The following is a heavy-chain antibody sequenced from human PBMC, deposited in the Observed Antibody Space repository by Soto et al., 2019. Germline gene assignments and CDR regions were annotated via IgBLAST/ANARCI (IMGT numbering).Heavy chain of an antibody. D-gene: IGHD3-16*01. CDR1: GGTISSSS. CDR3: ARGPIRLQTCVS. V-gene: IGHV1-69*13. J-gene: IGHJ4*02. Sequence: GAPVAVSCKASGGTISSSSISGVRKAKGQGLEWMGGIIPIFGTANYAQKFQGRVTITADESTSTAYMELSSLRSEYTAVYHCARGPIRLQTCVSRGQGPLVTVS. CDR2: IIPIFGTA.